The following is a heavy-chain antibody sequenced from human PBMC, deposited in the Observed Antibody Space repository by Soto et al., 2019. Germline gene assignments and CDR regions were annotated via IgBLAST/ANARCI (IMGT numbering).Heavy chain of an antibody. CDR3: TKVSCTSCYAGDCSQNWVDP. V-gene: IGHV4-39*01. CDR2: IYYSGST. J-gene: IGHJ5*02. D-gene: IGHD2-2*01. Sequence: SETLSLTCTVSGGSISSSSYYWGWIRQPPGKGLEWIGSIYYSGSTYYNPSLKSRVTISVDTSKNQFSLKLSSVTAADTAIYYCTKVSCTSCYAGDCSQNWVDPCGQGILVTVS. CDR1: GGSISSSSYY.